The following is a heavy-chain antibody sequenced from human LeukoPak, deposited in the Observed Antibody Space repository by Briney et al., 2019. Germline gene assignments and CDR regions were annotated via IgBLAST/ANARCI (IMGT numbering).Heavy chain of an antibody. V-gene: IGHV3-21*01. Sequence: GGSLRLSCAASGFSFSSYSMNWVRLAPGKGLEWVSSISSSSSYIYYADSVQGRFTISRDNAKNSLYLQMNSLRAEDTAVYYCERPGSGRAPFGYWGQGTLVTVSS. D-gene: IGHD2-15*01. CDR3: ERPGSGRAPFGY. CDR2: ISSSSSYI. CDR1: GFSFSSYS. J-gene: IGHJ4*02.